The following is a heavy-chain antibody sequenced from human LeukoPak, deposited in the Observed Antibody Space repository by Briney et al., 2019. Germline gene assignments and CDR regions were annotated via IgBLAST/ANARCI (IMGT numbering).Heavy chain of an antibody. Sequence: SQTLSLTCTVSSGSISSHYWSRIRQPPGKGLEWIGYIYYSGSTDCNPSLKSRVTISVDTSKNQFSLKLSSVTAADTAVYYCARGPHYHDSSGYSPYYYYYMDVWGKGTTVTVSS. CDR2: IYYSGST. V-gene: IGHV4-59*11. CDR1: SGSISSHY. CDR3: ARGPHYHDSSGYSPYYYYYMDV. J-gene: IGHJ6*03. D-gene: IGHD3-22*01.